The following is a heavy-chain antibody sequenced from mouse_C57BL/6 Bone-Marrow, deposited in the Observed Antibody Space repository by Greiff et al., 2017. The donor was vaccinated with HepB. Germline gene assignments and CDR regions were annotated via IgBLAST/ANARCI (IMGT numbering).Heavy chain of an antibody. Sequence: QVQLQQSGAELVRPGTSVKVSCKASGYAFTNYLIEWVKQRPGPGLEWIGVINPGSGGTNYNEKFKGKATLTADKSSSTAYMQLGSLTYEDSAVYFCARGTTVVVHWYFDVWGTGTTVTVSS. CDR1: GYAFTNYL. J-gene: IGHJ1*03. V-gene: IGHV1-54*01. D-gene: IGHD1-1*01. CDR2: INPGSGGT. CDR3: ARGTTVVVHWYFDV.